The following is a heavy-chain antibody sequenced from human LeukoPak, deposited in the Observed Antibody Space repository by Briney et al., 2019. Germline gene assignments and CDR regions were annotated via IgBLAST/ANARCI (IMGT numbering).Heavy chain of an antibody. CDR1: GGSISSYY. CDR2: IYTSGST. CDR3: ARRGGDMPARGFMDV. J-gene: IGHJ6*03. Sequence: CETLSLTCTISGGSISSYYWSWIRQPAGKGLEWIGRIYTSGSTNYNPSLKSRVTMSVDTSKNQFSLKLSSVTAADTAVYYCARRGGDMPARGFMDVWGKGTTVTVSS. D-gene: IGHD3-16*01. V-gene: IGHV4-4*07.